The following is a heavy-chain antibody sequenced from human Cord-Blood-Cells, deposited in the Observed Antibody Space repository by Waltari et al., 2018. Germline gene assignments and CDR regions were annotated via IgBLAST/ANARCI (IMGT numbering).Heavy chain of an antibody. CDR1: GGTLSSYD. J-gene: IGHJ4*02. V-gene: IGHV1-69*01. CDR2: IIPIFGTA. CDR3: ARGGDLMSTVDY. Sequence: QVQLVQSGAEVKKPGSSVKVSCKAYGGTLSSYDISWVRQAPGQGLEWMGGIIPIFGTANYAQKFQGRVTITADESTSTAYMELSSLRSEDTAVYYCARGGDLMSTVDYWGQGTLVTVSS. D-gene: IGHD3-16*01.